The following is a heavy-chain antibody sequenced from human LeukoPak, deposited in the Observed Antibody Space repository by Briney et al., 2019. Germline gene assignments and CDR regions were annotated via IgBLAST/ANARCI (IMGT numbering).Heavy chain of an antibody. J-gene: IGHJ5*02. CDR2: IYTSGST. V-gene: IGHV4-4*09. CDR3: ARQTLEYCSSTSCYNWNWFDP. CDR1: GGSISSYY. Sequence: SETLSLTCTVSGGSISSYYWSWIRQPPGKGLEWIGYIYTSGSTNYNPSLKSRVTISVDTSKNKFSLKLTSVTAADTAVYYCARQTLEYCSSTSCYNWNWFDPWGQGTLVTVSS. D-gene: IGHD2-2*02.